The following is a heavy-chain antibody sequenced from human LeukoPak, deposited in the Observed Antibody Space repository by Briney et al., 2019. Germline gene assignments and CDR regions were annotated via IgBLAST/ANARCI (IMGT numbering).Heavy chain of an antibody. J-gene: IGHJ6*03. CDR2: IIPIFGTA. Sequence: ASVEVSCKASGGTFISYAISWVRQPPGQGLEWMGGIIPIFGTANYAQKFQGRVTITTDESTSTAYMELSSLRSEDTAVYYCAKAAAGNYYYYYMDVWGKGTTVTVSS. CDR3: AKAAAGNYYYYYMDV. D-gene: IGHD6-13*01. V-gene: IGHV1-69*05. CDR1: GGTFISYA.